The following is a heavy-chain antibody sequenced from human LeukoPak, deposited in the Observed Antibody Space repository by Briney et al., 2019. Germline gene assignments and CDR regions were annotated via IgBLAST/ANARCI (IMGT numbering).Heavy chain of an antibody. CDR2: TWYDGSNK. CDR1: GFNFSSYG. V-gene: IGHV3-33*01. D-gene: IGHD5-12*01. CDR3: ARGRGYSGYDYVDY. J-gene: IGHJ4*02. Sequence: GKSLRLSCAASGFNFSSYGMHWVRQAPGKGLEWVAVTWYDGSNKYYADSVRGRFTISRDNAKNSLYLQMNSLRDEDTAVYYCARGRGYSGYDYVDYWGQGTLVTVSS.